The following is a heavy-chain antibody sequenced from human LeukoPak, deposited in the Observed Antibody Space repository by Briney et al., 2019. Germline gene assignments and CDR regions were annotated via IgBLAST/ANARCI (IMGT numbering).Heavy chain of an antibody. V-gene: IGHV3-23*01. Sequence: PGGSLRLSCAASGFTFSSYAMSWVRQAPGKGLEWVSAISGSGGSTYYADSVKGRFTISRDNSKNTLYLQMNSLRAEDTAVYYCAKDQPHDSSGYYYSLPSYWGQGTLVTVSS. CDR2: ISGSGGST. D-gene: IGHD3-22*01. J-gene: IGHJ4*02. CDR3: AKDQPHDSSGYYYSLPSY. CDR1: GFTFSSYA.